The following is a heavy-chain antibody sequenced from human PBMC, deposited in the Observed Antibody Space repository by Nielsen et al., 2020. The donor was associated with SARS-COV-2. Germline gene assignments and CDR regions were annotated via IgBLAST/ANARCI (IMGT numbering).Heavy chain of an antibody. Sequence: LRLSCTVSGGSISSGGYYWSWIRHHPGKGLEWIGYIYFSGRTCYNPSLKSRVTISVDTSKNQFSLSLRSVTAADTAVYYCAKESSGYDHYNYGMDVWGQGTTVTVSS. V-gene: IGHV4-31*03. J-gene: IGHJ6*02. CDR1: GGSISSGGYY. CDR2: IYFSGRT. D-gene: IGHD5-12*01. CDR3: AKESSGYDHYNYGMDV.